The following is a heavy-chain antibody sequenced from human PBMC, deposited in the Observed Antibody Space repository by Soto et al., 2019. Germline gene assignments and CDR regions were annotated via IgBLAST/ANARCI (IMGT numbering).Heavy chain of an antibody. V-gene: IGHV1-69*01. J-gene: IGHJ5*02. CDR1: GGTFSTYA. CDR2: IIPIFGTA. D-gene: IGHD3-10*01. CDR3: AAPDYYYGSGSS. Sequence: QVQLVQSGAEVKKPGSSVKVSCKVPGGTFSTYAITWWRQPPGQGLEWRGGIIPIFGTANYAQKFQGRVTITADESTSTAYMELSSLRSEDTAVYYCAAPDYYYGSGSSWGQGTLVTVSS.